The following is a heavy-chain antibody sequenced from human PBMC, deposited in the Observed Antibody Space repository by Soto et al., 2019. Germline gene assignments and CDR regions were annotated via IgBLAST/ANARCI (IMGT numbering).Heavy chain of an antibody. CDR2: IYYSGST. CDR1: GGSISSSSYY. J-gene: IGHJ4*02. CDR3: ASFGGSGGVIVPFPDY. Sequence: SETLSLTCTVSGGSISSSSYYWGWIRQPPGKGLEWIGSIYYSGSTYYNPSLKSRVTISVDTSKNQFSLKLSSVTAADTAVYYCASFGGSGGVIVPFPDYWGQGTLVTVSS. V-gene: IGHV4-39*01. D-gene: IGHD3-16*02.